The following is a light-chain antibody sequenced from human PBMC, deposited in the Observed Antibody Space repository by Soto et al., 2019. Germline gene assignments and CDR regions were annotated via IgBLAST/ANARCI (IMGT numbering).Light chain of an antibody. J-gene: IGKJ1*01. V-gene: IGKV3-15*01. CDR1: QSISIN. CDR2: TAS. CDR3: QQYDNLPWT. Sequence: EIVLTQSPGTLSVSAGARGTLSCSASQSISINLAWYQHTPGQAPRLLIQTASLRASGGHARVSGSGSVTEFTLTISSLQSEDFAVYYCQQYDNLPWTFGQGTKVDIK.